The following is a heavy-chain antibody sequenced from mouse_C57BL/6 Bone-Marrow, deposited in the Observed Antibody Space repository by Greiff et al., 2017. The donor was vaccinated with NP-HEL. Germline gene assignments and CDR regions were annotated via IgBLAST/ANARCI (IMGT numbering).Heavy chain of an antibody. CDR1: GFNIKDDY. V-gene: IGHV14-4*01. D-gene: IGHD2-2*01. CDR2: IDPENGDT. J-gene: IGHJ1*03. CDR3: TKWLPPYWYFDV. Sequence: EVQLQQSGAELVRPGASVKLSCTASGFNIKDDYMHWVKQRPEQGLEWIGWIDPENGDTEYASKFQGKATITADTSSNTAYLQLSSLTSEDTAVYYCTKWLPPYWYFDVWGTGTTVTVSS.